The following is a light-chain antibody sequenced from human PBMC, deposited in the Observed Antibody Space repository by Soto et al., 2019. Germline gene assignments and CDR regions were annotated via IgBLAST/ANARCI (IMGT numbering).Light chain of an antibody. CDR2: DAS. V-gene: IGKV3-11*01. Sequence: EIVLTQSPATLSLSPGERATLSCRASQSIGTYLAWYQHIPGQAPRLLIYDASNRATGIPARFSGSGSGTDFTLTISSPGPEDFAVYYCQQRYNWPNSFGQGTNLEIK. J-gene: IGKJ2*01. CDR1: QSIGTY. CDR3: QQRYNWPNS.